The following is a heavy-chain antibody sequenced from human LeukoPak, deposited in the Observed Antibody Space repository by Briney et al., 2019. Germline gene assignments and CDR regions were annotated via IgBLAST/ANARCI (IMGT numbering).Heavy chain of an antibody. D-gene: IGHD5-18*01. Sequence: GESLRISCKGSGYSFTSYWISWVRQMPGKGLEWMGRIDPSDSYTNYSPSFQGHVTISADKSISTVYLQWSSLKASDTAMYYCARLVVGTAMVPAFDYWGQGTLVTVSS. J-gene: IGHJ4*02. CDR3: ARLVVGTAMVPAFDY. CDR1: GYSFTSYW. V-gene: IGHV5-10-1*01. CDR2: IDPSDSYT.